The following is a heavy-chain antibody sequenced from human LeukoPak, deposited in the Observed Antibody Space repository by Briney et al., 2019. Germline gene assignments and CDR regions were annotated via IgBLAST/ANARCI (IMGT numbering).Heavy chain of an antibody. CDR3: ARDLPTFYYDSSGYYYGFDY. CDR2: TSAYNGNT. CDR1: GYTFTSYG. V-gene: IGHV1-18*01. J-gene: IGHJ4*02. Sequence: ASVKVSCKASGYTFTSYGISWVRQAPGQGLEWMGWTSAYNGNTNYAQKLQGRVTMTTDTSTSTAYMELRSLRSDDTAVYYCARDLPTFYYDSSGYYYGFDYWGQGTLVTVSS. D-gene: IGHD3-22*01.